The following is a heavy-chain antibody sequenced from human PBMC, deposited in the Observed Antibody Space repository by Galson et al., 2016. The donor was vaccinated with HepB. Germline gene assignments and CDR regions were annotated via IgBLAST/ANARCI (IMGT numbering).Heavy chain of an antibody. CDR2: ISGGGDST. V-gene: IGHV3-23*01. CDR1: GFTFSSCA. Sequence: SLRLSCAASGFTFSSCAMSWFRQAPGKGLDWVSSISGGGDSTFYADSAKGRFSISRDNSKDTLYLQLNSLRADDTAVYYCAKGNIDYLPAAPYAWGQGTLVTVSS. CDR3: AKGNIDYLPAAPYA. D-gene: IGHD2-2*01. J-gene: IGHJ5*02.